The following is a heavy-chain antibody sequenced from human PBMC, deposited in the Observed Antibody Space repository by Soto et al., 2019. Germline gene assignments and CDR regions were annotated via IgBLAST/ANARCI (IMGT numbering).Heavy chain of an antibody. CDR3: AKSWGGESYYYYYAMDV. CDR1: GGYLHNRQTLNSYP. J-gene: IGHJ6*02. Sequence: QVQVVQSGAEVKRPGSSVNVSCKDSGGYLHNRQTLNSYPISWVRQAPGQGLEWMGGIIPLFGTTNYAQRFQGRVTITADKSTSTTYLELNKVTSDDTAVYYCAKSWGGESYYYYYAMDVWGQGTTVTVSS. CDR2: IIPLFGTT. V-gene: IGHV1-69*06. D-gene: IGHD3-16*01.